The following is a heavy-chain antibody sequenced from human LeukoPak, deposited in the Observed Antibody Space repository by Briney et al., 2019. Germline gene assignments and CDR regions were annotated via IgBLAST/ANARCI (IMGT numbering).Heavy chain of an antibody. V-gene: IGHV4-4*07. CDR3: ARGDLFLYYFDY. CDR1: GGSISSYY. CDR2: IYTSGST. D-gene: IGHD2-21*02. J-gene: IGHJ4*02. Sequence: PSETLSLTCTVSGGSISSYYWSWLRQPAGKGLEWIGRIYTSGSTNYNPSLKSQVTISVDTSKNQFSLKLSSVTAADTAVYYCARGDLFLYYFDYWGQGTLVTVSS.